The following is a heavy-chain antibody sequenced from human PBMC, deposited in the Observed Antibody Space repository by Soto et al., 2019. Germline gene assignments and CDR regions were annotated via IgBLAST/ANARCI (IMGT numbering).Heavy chain of an antibody. CDR2: INTAGSTK. J-gene: IGHJ6*02. Sequence: GTLGLSCAASGFTFSNFEMHWVRQAPGKGLEWVSYINTAGSTKYYAESVKGRFTISRDNARNSLFLQMNSLRAEDTAVYYCARAECSSPDCLTAYYSYGLDVWGQGSTVTVSS. CDR3: ARAECSSPDCLTAYYSYGLDV. D-gene: IGHD3-9*01. V-gene: IGHV3-48*03. CDR1: GFTFSNFE.